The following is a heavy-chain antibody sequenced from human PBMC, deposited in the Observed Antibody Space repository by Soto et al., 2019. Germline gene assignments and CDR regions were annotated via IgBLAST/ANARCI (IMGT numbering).Heavy chain of an antibody. CDR1: GGSISSTNW. J-gene: IGHJ4*02. CDR3: ATLPPRIVVVVLPIPS. CDR2: VYHTGST. V-gene: IGHV4-4*02. D-gene: IGHD2-15*01. Sequence: QVQLQQSGPRLARPSGTLSLTCVVSGGSISSTNWWTWVRQTPGKGLEWIGEVYHTGSTKYNPSLTNRVTLSMDTSNNQFSLNLKSVTAADTAVYYCATLPPRIVVVVLPIPSWGQGTLVTVSS.